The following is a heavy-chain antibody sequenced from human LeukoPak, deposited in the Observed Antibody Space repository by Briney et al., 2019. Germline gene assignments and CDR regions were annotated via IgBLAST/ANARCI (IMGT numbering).Heavy chain of an antibody. J-gene: IGHJ4*02. V-gene: IGHV4-61*01. CDR2: IYYSGST. CDR1: GGSISGSSYY. Sequence: SETLSLTCTVSGGSISGSSYYWGWIRQPPGKGLEWIGYIYYSGSTNYNPSLKSRVTISVDTSKNQFSLKLSSVTAADTAVYYCARDQPPDPHFDYWGQGTLVTVSS. CDR3: ARDQPPDPHFDY.